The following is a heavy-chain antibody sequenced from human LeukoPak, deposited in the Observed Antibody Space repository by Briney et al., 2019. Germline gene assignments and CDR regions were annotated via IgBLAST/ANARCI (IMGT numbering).Heavy chain of an antibody. J-gene: IGHJ3*02. D-gene: IGHD3-9*01. CDR1: GFTFSSYA. CDR2: ISGGGGST. Sequence: GGSLRLSCAASGFTFSSYAMSWVRQAPGKGLEWVSAISGGGGSTYYADSVKGRFTISRDNSKNTLYLQMNSLRAEDTAVYYCAHPNYDILTGYYSGAFDIWGQGTMVTVSS. V-gene: IGHV3-23*01. CDR3: AHPNYDILTGYYSGAFDI.